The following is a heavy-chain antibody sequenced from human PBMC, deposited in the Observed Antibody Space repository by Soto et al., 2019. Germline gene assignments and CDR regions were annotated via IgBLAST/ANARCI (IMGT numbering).Heavy chain of an antibody. CDR1: GGTFSPYT. V-gene: IGHV1-69*08. CDR2: IIPFHGVT. CDR3: TRDWEITVSTWSFGGF. J-gene: IGHJ4*02. Sequence: QVQLVQSGAEVKKPGSSVKVSCKASGGTFSPYTMNWVRQAPGQGLEWMGRIIPFHGVTNYAQKFQARVTITADKSTSTAYMELSGQRFEDTAMYYCTRDWEITVSTWSFGGFWGRGTLVTVSS. D-gene: IGHD3-10*01.